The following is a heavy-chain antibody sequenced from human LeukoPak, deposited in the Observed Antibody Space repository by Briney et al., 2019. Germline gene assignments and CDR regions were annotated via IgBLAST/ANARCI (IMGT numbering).Heavy chain of an antibody. V-gene: IGHV1-18*01. CDR3: ARDRELYDLLSGCYEH. Sequence: ASVKVSCKASGYTFTNYGISWVRQAPGQGLEWMGWISAYNGDKKYAPNFQGRVTMTTDTSTTTVYMELRSLRSDDTAMYYCARDRELYDLLSGCYEHWGQGTLVTVSS. J-gene: IGHJ4*02. CDR2: ISAYNGDK. CDR1: GYTFTNYG. D-gene: IGHD3-3*01.